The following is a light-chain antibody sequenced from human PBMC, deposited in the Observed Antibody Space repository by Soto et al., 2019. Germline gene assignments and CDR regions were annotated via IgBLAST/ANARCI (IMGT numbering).Light chain of an antibody. V-gene: IGKV1-5*01. Sequence: IPLTQSPSTLSSSVGDSLTITCRASQSISSWLAWYQQKPGKAPKLLIYDASSLESGVPSRFRGSGSGTEFTLTISSLTPDDFETYYCQQYNSYPITFGQGTRLEI. CDR1: QSISSW. CDR2: DAS. CDR3: QQYNSYPIT. J-gene: IGKJ5*01.